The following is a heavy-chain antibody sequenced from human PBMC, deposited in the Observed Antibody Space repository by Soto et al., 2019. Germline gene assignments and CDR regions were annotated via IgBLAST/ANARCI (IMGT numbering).Heavy chain of an antibody. CDR3: ARDLGFLGCSSTSCPKSNPQRNYYYYMDV. J-gene: IGHJ6*03. Sequence: SQTLSLTCAISGDSVSSNSAAWNWIRQSPSRGLEWLGRTYYRSKWYNDYAVSVKSRITINPDTSKNQFSLQLNSVTPEDTAVYYCARDLGFLGCSSTSCPKSNPQRNYYYYMDVWGKGTTVTVSS. V-gene: IGHV6-1*01. CDR1: GDSVSSNSAA. CDR2: TYYRSKWYN. D-gene: IGHD2-2*01.